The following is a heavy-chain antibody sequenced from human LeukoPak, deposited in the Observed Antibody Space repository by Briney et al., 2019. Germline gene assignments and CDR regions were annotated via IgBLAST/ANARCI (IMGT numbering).Heavy chain of an antibody. CDR3: ATYDFWSGFN. CDR2: IYYSGST. V-gene: IGHV4-39*07. CDR1: GGSISSSSFY. D-gene: IGHD3-3*01. Sequence: SETLSLTCTVSGGSISSSSFYWGWIRQPPGKGLEWIGSIYYSGSTYYNPSLKSRVTVSVDTSKNQFSLKLSSVTAADTAVYYCATYDFWSGFNWGQGTLVTVSS. J-gene: IGHJ4*02.